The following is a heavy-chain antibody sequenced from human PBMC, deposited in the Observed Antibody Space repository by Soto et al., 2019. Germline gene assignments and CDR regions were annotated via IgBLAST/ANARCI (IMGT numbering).Heavy chain of an antibody. CDR3: ARHSVDVVVVAAPFDY. J-gene: IGHJ4*02. V-gene: IGHV4-39*01. CDR2: IYYSGST. D-gene: IGHD2-15*01. CDR1: GGSISSSSYY. Sequence: SETLSLTCTVSGGSISSSSYYWGWIRQPPGKGLEWIGSIYYSGSTYYNPSLKSRVTISVDTSKNQFSLKLSSVTAADTAVYYSARHSVDVVVVAAPFDYWGQGTLVTVSS.